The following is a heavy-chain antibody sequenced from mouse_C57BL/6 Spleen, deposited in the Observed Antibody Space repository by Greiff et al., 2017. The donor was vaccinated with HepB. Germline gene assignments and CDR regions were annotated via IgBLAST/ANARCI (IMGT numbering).Heavy chain of an antibody. J-gene: IGHJ4*01. V-gene: IGHV1-55*01. Sequence: QVQLQQPGAELVKPGASVKMSCKASGYTFTSYWITWVKQRPGQGLEWIGDIYPGSGSTNYNEKFKSKATLTVDKSSSTAYMQLSSLTSEDSAVYYCARRGMIFYAMDYWGQGTSVTVSS. D-gene: IGHD2-4*01. CDR3: ARRGMIFYAMDY. CDR2: IYPGSGST. CDR1: GYTFTSYW.